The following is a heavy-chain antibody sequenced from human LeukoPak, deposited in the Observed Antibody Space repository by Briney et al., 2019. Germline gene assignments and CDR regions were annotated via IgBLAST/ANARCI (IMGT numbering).Heavy chain of an antibody. CDR3: AREATFGGVIPTGY. D-gene: IGHD3-16*02. CDR1: GYTFTSYD. J-gene: IGHJ4*02. V-gene: IGHV1-8*01. Sequence: GASVKVSCKASGYTFTSYDINWVRRATGQGLEWMGWMNPNSGNTGYAQKFQGRVTMTRNTSISTAYMELSSLRSEDTAVYYCAREATFGGVIPTGYWGQGTLVTVSS. CDR2: MNPNSGNT.